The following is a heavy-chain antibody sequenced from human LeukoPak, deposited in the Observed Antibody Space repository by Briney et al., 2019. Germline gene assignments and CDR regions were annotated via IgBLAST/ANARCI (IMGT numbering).Heavy chain of an antibody. CDR1: GGTFSSYA. J-gene: IGHJ4*02. V-gene: IGHV1-69*05. CDR3: RLWSGYYTMFDY. Sequence: EASVKVSCKASGGTFSSYAISWVRQAPGQGLEWMGGIIPIFGTANYAQKFQGRVTITTDESTSTAYMELSSLRSEDTAVYYCRLWSGYYTMFDYWGQGPLVTVSS. CDR2: IIPIFGTA. D-gene: IGHD3-3*01.